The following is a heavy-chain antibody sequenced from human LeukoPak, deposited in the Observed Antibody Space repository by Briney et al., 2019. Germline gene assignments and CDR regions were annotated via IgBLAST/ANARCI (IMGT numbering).Heavy chain of an antibody. V-gene: IGHV3-23*01. CDR3: AKDRIGAVMYFDD. Sequence: GGSLRLSCAASEFSVGSNYMTWVRQAPGKGLEWVSSITSSGRYIYYADSVKGRFTISRDNSKNTLYLQMNSLRAEDTAVYYCAKDRIGAVMYFDDWGQGTLVTVSS. CDR1: EFSVGSNY. CDR2: ITSSGRYI. J-gene: IGHJ4*02. D-gene: IGHD6-13*01.